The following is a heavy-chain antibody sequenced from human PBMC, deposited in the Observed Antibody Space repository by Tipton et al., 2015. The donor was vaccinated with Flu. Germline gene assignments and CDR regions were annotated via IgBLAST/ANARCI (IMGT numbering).Heavy chain of an antibody. CDR1: GGSISSGSYY. D-gene: IGHD3-16*02. CDR3: ARDNYDYVWGSDRYNYFDY. CDR2: IYTSGST. Sequence: TLSLTCTVSGGSISSGSYYWSWIRQPAGKGLEWIGRIYTSGSTNYNPSLKSRVTISVDTAKNQFSLKLSSVTAADTAVYYCARDNYDYVWGSDRYNYFDYWGQGTLVTVSS. J-gene: IGHJ4*02. V-gene: IGHV4-61*02.